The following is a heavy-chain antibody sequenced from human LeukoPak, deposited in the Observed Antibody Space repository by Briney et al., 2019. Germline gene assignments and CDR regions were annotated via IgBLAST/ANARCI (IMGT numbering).Heavy chain of an antibody. D-gene: IGHD5-18*01. CDR1: GYTFTDYF. Sequence: ASVKVSFTASGYTFTDYFMHWVRQAPGQGLEWMGWINPNSGGTHYAQKFQGRVTMTRDTSISTAYMELSRLRSDDTAVYYCARDPGYSSPRGDYWGQETMVTVSS. J-gene: IGHJ4*01. CDR2: INPNSGGT. CDR3: ARDPGYSSPRGDY. V-gene: IGHV1-2*02.